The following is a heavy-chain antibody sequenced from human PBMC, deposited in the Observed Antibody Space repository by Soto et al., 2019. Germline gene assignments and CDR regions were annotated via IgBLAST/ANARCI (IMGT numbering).Heavy chain of an antibody. V-gene: IGHV4-31*03. J-gene: IGHJ5*02. D-gene: IGHD6-6*01. CDR3: ARARIAARAPPFGP. CDR1: GGSISSGGYY. CDR2: IYYSGST. Sequence: SETLSLTYTVSGGSISSGGYYWSWIRQHPGKGLEWIGYIYYSGSTYYNPSLKSRVTISVDTSKNQFSLKLSSVTAADTAVYYCARARIAARAPPFGPWGQGTLVTVSS.